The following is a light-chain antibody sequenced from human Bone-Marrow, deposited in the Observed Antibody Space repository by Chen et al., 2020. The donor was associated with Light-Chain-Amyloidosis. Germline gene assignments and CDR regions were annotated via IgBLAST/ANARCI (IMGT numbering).Light chain of an antibody. J-gene: IGKJ3*01. V-gene: IGKV2-30*02. CDR2: QVS. CDR1: QSLVHSNGNTY. CDR3: MQGTHWPPFT. Sequence: DVVMTQSPLSLPVTLGQPASISCRSSQSLVHSNGNTYLNWFQQRPGQSPRRLIYQVSNRDSGVPARFRGSGSGTDFTLKISKVEAEDVGVYYCMQGTHWPPFTFGPGTKVDIK.